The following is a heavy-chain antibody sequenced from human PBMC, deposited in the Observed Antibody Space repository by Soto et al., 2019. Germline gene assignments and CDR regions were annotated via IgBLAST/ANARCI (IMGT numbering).Heavy chain of an antibody. CDR1: GYTFSSYD. Sequence: QVQLVQSGAEVKKPGASVKVSCKASGYTFSSYDINWVRQATGQGLEWMGWLNPHSGDTGYAQKFQGRVTLTRNTSINTAYIELSSLPSDDTAVYYCATSGGGWYLYWGQGTLVTVSS. V-gene: IGHV1-8*01. CDR2: LNPHSGDT. J-gene: IGHJ4*02. CDR3: ATSGGGWYLY. D-gene: IGHD6-19*01.